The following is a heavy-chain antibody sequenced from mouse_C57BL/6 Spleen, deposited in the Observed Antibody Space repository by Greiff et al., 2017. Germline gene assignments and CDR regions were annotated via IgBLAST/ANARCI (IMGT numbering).Heavy chain of an antibody. CDR1: GYTFTDYE. Sequence: QVQLQQSGAELVRPGASVTLSCKASGYTFTDYEMHWVKQTPVHGLEWIGAIDPETGGTAYNQKFKGKAILTADKSSSTAYMELRSLTSEDSAVYYGTRWKVNDGRRAFDYWGKGTTLTVSS. CDR3: TRWKVNDGRRAFDY. D-gene: IGHD2-3*01. V-gene: IGHV1-15*01. CDR2: IDPETGGT. J-gene: IGHJ2*01.